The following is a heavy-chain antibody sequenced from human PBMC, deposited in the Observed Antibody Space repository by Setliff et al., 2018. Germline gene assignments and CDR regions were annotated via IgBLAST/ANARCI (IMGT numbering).Heavy chain of an antibody. CDR1: GASISSYY. D-gene: IGHD2-15*01. J-gene: IGHJ4*01. V-gene: IGHV4-39*01. Sequence: PSETLSLTCTVSGASISSYYWGWIRQAPGSGLEWIGSISYSGTPYYNASVESRVTISIDTSRNQFSLELRSVTVADTATYYCVRPGGTTVVARHFDYWGSGILVTVSS. CDR3: VRPGGTTVVARHFDY. CDR2: ISYSGTP.